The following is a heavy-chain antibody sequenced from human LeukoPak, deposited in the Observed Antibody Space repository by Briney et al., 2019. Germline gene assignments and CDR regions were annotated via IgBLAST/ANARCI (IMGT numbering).Heavy chain of an antibody. J-gene: IGHJ4*02. CDR1: GFTFSIYA. D-gene: IGHD6-13*01. CDR2: ISSNGGST. V-gene: IGHV3-64D*06. CDR3: VKGDIAAAGTQGFDY. Sequence: PGGSLRLSCSASGFTFSIYAMHWVRQAPGKGLEYVSAISSNGGSTYYADSVKGRFTISRDNSKNTLYLQMSSLRAEDTAVYYCVKGDIAAAGTQGFDYWGQGTLVTVSS.